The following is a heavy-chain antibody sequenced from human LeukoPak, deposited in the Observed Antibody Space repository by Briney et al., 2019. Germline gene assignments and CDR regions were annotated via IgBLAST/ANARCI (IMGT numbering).Heavy chain of an antibody. D-gene: IGHD3-22*01. Sequence: PGGSLRLSCAASGFTFSSYSMNWVRQAPGKGLEWVSSISSSSSYIYYADSLKGRFTISRDNAKNSLYLQMNSLRAEDTAVYYCARGPESYYYDSSGYLKKAFDIWGQGTMVTVSS. J-gene: IGHJ3*02. CDR2: ISSSSSYI. CDR1: GFTFSSYS. CDR3: ARGPESYYYDSSGYLKKAFDI. V-gene: IGHV3-21*01.